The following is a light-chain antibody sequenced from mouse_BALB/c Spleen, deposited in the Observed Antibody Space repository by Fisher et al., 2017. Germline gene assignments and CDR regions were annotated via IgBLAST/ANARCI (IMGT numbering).Light chain of an antibody. J-gene: IGKJ2*01. Sequence: IVITQTTAIMSASPGEKVTMTCSASSSISYMHWYQQKPGTSPKRWIYDTSKLASGVPARFSGSGSGTSYSLTISRMEAEDAATYYCQQRSSYPYTFGGGTKLEIK. CDR1: SSISY. V-gene: IGKV4-70*01. CDR3: QQRSSYPYT. CDR2: DTS.